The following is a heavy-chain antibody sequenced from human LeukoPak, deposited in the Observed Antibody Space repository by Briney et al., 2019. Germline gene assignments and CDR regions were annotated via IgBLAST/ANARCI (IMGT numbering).Heavy chain of an antibody. J-gene: IGHJ6*03. CDR3: ARSGAARRGYYYYYYMDV. D-gene: IGHD6-6*01. CDR1: GFTFSSYA. Sequence: GGSLRLSCAASGFTFSSYAMHWVRQAPGKGLEWVAVISYDGSNKYYADSVKGRFTISRDNSKNTLYLQMNSLRAEDTAVYYCARSGAARRGYYYYYYMDVWGKGTTVTVSS. V-gene: IGHV3-30-3*01. CDR2: ISYDGSNK.